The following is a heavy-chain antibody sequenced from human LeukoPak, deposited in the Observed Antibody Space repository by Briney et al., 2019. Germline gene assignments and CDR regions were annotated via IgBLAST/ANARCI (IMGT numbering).Heavy chain of an antibody. CDR1: GFTFSSYA. CDR2: ISYDGSNK. CDR3: ARDRGYCSSTSCYAGHYYYGMDV. J-gene: IGHJ6*02. D-gene: IGHD2-2*01. V-gene: IGHV3-30*04. Sequence: GGSLRLSCAGSGFTFSSYAMHWVRQAPGKGLEWVAVISYDGSNKYYADSVKGRFTISRDNSKNTLYLQMNSLRAEDTAVYYCARDRGYCSSTSCYAGHYYYGMDVWGQGTTVTVSS.